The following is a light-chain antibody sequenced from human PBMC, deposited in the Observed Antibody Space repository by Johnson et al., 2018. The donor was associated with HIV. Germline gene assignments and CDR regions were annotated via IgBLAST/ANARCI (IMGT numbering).Light chain of an antibody. V-gene: IGLV1-51*02. CDR3: GTWDSSRSAHYV. J-gene: IGLJ1*01. Sequence: QSVLTQSPSVSAAPGQKVTISCSGSSSNIGNNYVSWYQQFPGTAPKLLIYENNKRPSGIPDRFSGSKSGTSATLGITGLQTGDEADYYCGTWDSSRSAHYVFGTGTKITVL. CDR1: SSNIGNNY. CDR2: ENN.